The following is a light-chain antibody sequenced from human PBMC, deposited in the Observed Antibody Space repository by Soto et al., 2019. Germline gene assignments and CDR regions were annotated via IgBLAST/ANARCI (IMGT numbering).Light chain of an antibody. V-gene: IGKV3-15*01. CDR3: QQYNNWPRT. J-gene: IGKJ1*01. Sequence: ELVMTQSPATLSVSPGERATLSCRASQSVSSTLAWYQQKPGQAPRLLLYGASTSATGIPARFSGSGSGTEFTLTISSLQSEDFAVYYCQQYNNWPRTFGQGTKVEIK. CDR1: QSVSST. CDR2: GAS.